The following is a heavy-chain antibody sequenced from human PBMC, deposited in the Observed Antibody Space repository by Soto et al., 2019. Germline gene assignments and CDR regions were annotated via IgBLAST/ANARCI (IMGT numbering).Heavy chain of an antibody. D-gene: IGHD6-13*01. V-gene: IGHV4-30-4*08. Sequence: QVQLQESGPGLVKPSQTLSLTCTVSGDSMSIGDNYWSWIRPPPGMGLECIAYIYLSGSAYYNPSCRSRGVLSVDPSRNQSSLKLTYVTAADTAVYYCARVSGYGSRRAFDIWGQGTSVTVSS. J-gene: IGHJ3*02. CDR1: GDSMSIGDNY. CDR3: ARVSGYGSRRAFDI. CDR2: IYLSGSA.